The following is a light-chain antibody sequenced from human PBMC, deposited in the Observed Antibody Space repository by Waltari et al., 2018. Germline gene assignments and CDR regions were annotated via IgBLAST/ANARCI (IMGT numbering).Light chain of an antibody. CDR1: STDVGGYTY. Sequence: QSALTQPASVSGSPGQSITISCTGTSTDVGGYTYVSWYQHHPGKAPRLIIYEVTNRPSGVSDRCTGSRSGVTASLTISGLQAEDEAEYYCSSYTSSDTHVFGTGTKVTVL. CDR3: SSYTSSDTHV. V-gene: IGLV2-14*01. CDR2: EVT. J-gene: IGLJ1*01.